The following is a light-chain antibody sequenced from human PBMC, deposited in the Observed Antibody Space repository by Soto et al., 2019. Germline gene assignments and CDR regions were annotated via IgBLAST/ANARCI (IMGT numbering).Light chain of an antibody. Sequence: QSVLPQPPSASGTPGQRVTISCSGSRSNIGSNTVNWYQQFPGTAPKLLIYSNNQRPSGFPDRFSGSKSGTSASLAISGLQSEDEADYYCAAWDDSLNALLFGGGTKLTVL. CDR1: RSNIGSNT. CDR2: SNN. CDR3: AAWDDSLNALL. J-gene: IGLJ2*01. V-gene: IGLV1-44*01.